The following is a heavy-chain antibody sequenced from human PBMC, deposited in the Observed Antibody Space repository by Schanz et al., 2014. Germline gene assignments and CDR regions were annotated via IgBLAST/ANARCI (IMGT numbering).Heavy chain of an antibody. V-gene: IGHV4-4*02. CDR3: ARVKQGCSDTSCVLDP. D-gene: IGHD2-2*01. CDR2: IIHDGRT. J-gene: IGHJ5*02. Sequence: QVQLQESGPGLVKPSGTLSLTCAVSGVSISSTNWWHWVRQSPGKGLEWLGEIIHDGRTNYNPSLGSRVPKSLDKSENQFSLELTSVTAADTALYFCARVKQGCSDTSCVLDPWGQGTLVTVSS. CDR1: GVSISSTNW.